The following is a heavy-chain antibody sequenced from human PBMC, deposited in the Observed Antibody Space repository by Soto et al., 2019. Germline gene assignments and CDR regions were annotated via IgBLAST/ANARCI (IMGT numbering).Heavy chain of an antibody. CDR3: AKDLLRGIAVAGKQPYYYYYGMDV. J-gene: IGHJ6*02. D-gene: IGHD6-19*01. Sequence: QVQLVESGGGVVQPGRSLRLSCAASGFTFSSYGMHWVRQAPGKGLEWVAVISYDGSNKYYADSVKGRFTISRDNSKNTLYLQMNSLRAEDTAVYYCAKDLLRGIAVAGKQPYYYYYGMDVWGQGTTVTVSS. CDR1: GFTFSSYG. V-gene: IGHV3-30*18. CDR2: ISYDGSNK.